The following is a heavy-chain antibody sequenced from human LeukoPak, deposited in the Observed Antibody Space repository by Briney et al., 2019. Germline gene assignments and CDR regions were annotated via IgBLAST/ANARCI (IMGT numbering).Heavy chain of an antibody. CDR3: ASEERFGELFSTY. Sequence: PSETLSLTCTVSGGSISSYYWSWIRQPPGKGLEWLGETNHSGSTNYNPSLKSRVTISLDTSKNQVSLKLSSVTAADTAIYYCASEERFGELFSTYWSQGILVTVSS. V-gene: IGHV4-34*01. J-gene: IGHJ4*02. D-gene: IGHD3-10*01. CDR1: GGSISSYY. CDR2: TNHSGST.